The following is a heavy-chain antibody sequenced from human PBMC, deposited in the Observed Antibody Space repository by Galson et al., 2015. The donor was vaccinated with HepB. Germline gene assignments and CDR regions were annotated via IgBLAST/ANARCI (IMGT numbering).Heavy chain of an antibody. J-gene: IGHJ6*03. Sequence: LSLTCTVSGGSIRSGDYWWSWVRQSPGKGLEWIGNIYHTGTSDYNPSLKGRLIMSVDTSQNQFSLKLSSVTASDTAVYYCARDQGSYYYMDVWGKGTPVTVSS. CDR2: IYHTGTS. V-gene: IGHV4-30-4*01. CDR3: ARDQGSYYYMDV. CDR1: GGSIRSGDYW.